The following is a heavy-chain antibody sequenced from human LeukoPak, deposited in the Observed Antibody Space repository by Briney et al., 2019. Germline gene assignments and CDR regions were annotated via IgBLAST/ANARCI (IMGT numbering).Heavy chain of an antibody. CDR3: ARGSAYSRQRGNWFDP. CDR2: IKQDGSEK. V-gene: IGHV3-7*03. J-gene: IGHJ5*02. Sequence: PGGSLRLSCAASGFTFSSYWMSWVRQAPGKGLEWVANIKQDGSEKYYVDSVKGRFTISRDNAKNSLYLQMNSLRAEDTAVYYCARGSAYSRQRGNWFDPWGQGTLVTVSS. CDR1: GFTFSSYW. D-gene: IGHD6-13*01.